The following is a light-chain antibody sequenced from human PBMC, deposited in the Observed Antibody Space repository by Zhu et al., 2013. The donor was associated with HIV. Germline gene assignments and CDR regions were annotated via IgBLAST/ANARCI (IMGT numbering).Light chain of an antibody. CDR1: QSISNY. J-gene: IGKJ4*01. V-gene: IGKV3-11*01. CDR2: DAF. Sequence: EIEMTQSPATLSVSPGERATLSCRASQSISNYLAWYQQKPGQAPRLLIYDAFKRAADIPVRFSASGSGTDFTLTISRLETEDFAVYYCQQRSDLPLTFGGGTKVDIK. CDR3: QQRSDLPLT.